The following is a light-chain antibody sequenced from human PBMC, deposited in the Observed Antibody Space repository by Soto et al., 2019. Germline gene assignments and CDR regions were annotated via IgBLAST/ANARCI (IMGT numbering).Light chain of an antibody. V-gene: IGKV3-20*01. CDR3: QQYGSSPWT. J-gene: IGKJ1*01. Sequence: EIVLTQSPGTLSFSPGERATLSCRASQSVSSSYLAWYQQKPGQAPSLLIYGASSRATGIPDRFSGSGSGTDFTLTISRLEPEDFAVYYCQQYGSSPWTFGQGTKVEIK. CDR1: QSVSSSY. CDR2: GAS.